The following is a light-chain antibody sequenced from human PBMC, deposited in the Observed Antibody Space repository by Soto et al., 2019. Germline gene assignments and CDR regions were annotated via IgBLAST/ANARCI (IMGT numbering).Light chain of an antibody. CDR1: QTVSSRY. V-gene: IGKV3-20*01. CDR3: QLYGISPH. J-gene: IGKJ5*01. CDR2: ASS. Sequence: EKVLTQSPGTLSLSPGERATLSCRASQTVSSRYLAWYQHKPGQAPRLLIYASSNRATGIPDRFSGSASGTDFTLTINRLEPEDFAVYYCQLYGISPHFGQGTRLEIK.